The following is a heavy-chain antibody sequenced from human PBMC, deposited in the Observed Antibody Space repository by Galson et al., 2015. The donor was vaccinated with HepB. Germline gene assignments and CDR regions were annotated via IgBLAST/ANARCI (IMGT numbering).Heavy chain of an antibody. CDR3: ARATKSSGWLGRGLMDV. CDR2: IKQDGSEK. J-gene: IGHJ6*02. Sequence: SLRLSCAASGFTFSSYWMSWVRQAPGKGLEWVANIKQDGSEKYYVDSVKGRFTISRDNAKNSLYLQMNSLRAEDTAVYYCARATKSSGWLGRGLMDVWGQGTTVTVSS. CDR1: GFTFSSYW. D-gene: IGHD6-19*01. V-gene: IGHV3-7*03.